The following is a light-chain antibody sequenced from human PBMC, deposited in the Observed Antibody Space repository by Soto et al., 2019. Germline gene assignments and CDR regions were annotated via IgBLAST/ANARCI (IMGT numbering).Light chain of an antibody. J-gene: IGKJ5*01. Sequence: EIVLTQSAGTLSVSPGERVSLSCRASQSVSSNLAWYQHKPGQAPRLLITGVSSRATGIPARFSGSGSGTEFTLTISSLQSEDFAVYYCQQYGSSPPSVTFGQGTRLEIK. CDR3: QQYGSSPPSVT. CDR1: QSVSSN. CDR2: GVS. V-gene: IGKV3D-15*01.